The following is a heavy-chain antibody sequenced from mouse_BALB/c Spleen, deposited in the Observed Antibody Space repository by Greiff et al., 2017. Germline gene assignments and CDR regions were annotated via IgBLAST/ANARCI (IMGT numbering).Heavy chain of an antibody. CDR1: GYAFSSYW. Sequence: LQESGAELVRPGSSVKISCKASGYAFSSYWMNWVKQRPGQGLEWIGQIYPGDGDTNYNGKFKGKATLTADKSSSTAYMQLSSLTSEDSAVYFCARSYGNLYYAMDYWGQGTSVTVSS. CDR2: IYPGDGDT. V-gene: IGHV1-80*01. J-gene: IGHJ4*01. D-gene: IGHD2-10*02. CDR3: ARSYGNLYYAMDY.